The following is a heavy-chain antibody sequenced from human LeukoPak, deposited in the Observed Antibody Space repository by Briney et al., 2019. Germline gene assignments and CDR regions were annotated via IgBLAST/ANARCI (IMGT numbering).Heavy chain of an antibody. CDR3: ARGRDYYDSSGFYYVWYFDY. CDR2: INHSGST. Sequence: SETLSLTCAVYGGSFSGYYWSWIRQPPGKGLEWIGEINHSGSTNYNPSLKSRVTISVDTSKNQFSLKLGSVTAADTAVYYCARGRDYYDSSGFYYVWYFDYWGQGTLVTVSS. J-gene: IGHJ4*02. CDR1: GGSFSGYY. D-gene: IGHD3-22*01. V-gene: IGHV4-34*01.